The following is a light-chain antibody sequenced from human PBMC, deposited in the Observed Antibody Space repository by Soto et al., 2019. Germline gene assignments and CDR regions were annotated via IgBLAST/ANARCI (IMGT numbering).Light chain of an antibody. J-gene: IGLJ3*02. CDR3: SSFAGSNNVL. CDR1: NSDVGGYDF. V-gene: IGLV2-8*01. Sequence: QSALTQPPSASGSPGQSVTISCTGSNSDVGGYDFVSWYQQHPGKAPKLMIYEVNKRPSGVPDRFSGSKSGNAASLTVSGLQAEDDASYYCSSFAGSNNVLFGGGTKLTVL. CDR2: EVN.